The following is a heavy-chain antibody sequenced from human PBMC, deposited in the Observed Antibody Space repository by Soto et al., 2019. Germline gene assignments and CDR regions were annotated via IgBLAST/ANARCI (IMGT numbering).Heavy chain of an antibody. J-gene: IGHJ5*02. V-gene: IGHV1-18*01. D-gene: IGHD3-22*01. CDR1: GYTFTTFG. Sequence: ASVKVSCKTSGYTFTTFGLSWLRQAPGQGLEWMGWISAYNGNTNYAQNFQGRVTMTTDTSTSTAYMELRSLRSDDTAVYYCARLGAYYQSLDPWGPGTLVTVSS. CDR3: ARLGAYYQSLDP. CDR2: ISAYNGNT.